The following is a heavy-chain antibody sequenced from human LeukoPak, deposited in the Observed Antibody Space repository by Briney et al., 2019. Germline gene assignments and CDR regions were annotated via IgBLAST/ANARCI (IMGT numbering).Heavy chain of an antibody. V-gene: IGHV1-18*01. CDR2: ISAYNGNT. CDR3: ARVRGYCSSTSCFHLYGMDV. J-gene: IGHJ6*02. D-gene: IGHD2-2*01. CDR1: GYTFTSYG. Sequence: ASVKVSCKASGYTFTSYGISWVRQATGQGLEWMGWISAYNGNTNYAQKLQGRVTMTTDTSTSTAYMELRSLRSDDTAVYYCARVRGYCSSTSCFHLYGMDVWGQGTTVTVSS.